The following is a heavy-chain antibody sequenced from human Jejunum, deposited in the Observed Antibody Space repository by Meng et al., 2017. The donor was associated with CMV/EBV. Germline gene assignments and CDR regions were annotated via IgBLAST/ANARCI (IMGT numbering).Heavy chain of an antibody. V-gene: IGHV3-66*02. CDR1: GLTVESNY. CDR3: VRGGLKGFDP. CDR2: IYSAGNA. Sequence: LHRVASGLTVESNYMSWVRQATGKGLEWISVIYSAGNAHYADSEKGRFTISRDTSKNTVYLQLNSLRPGDTAVYYCVRGGLKGFDPWGEGTLVTVSS. J-gene: IGHJ5*02. D-gene: IGHD3-16*01.